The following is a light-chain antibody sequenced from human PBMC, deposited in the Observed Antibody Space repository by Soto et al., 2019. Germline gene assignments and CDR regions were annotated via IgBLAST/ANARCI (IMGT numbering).Light chain of an antibody. Sequence: PGERATLSCRDLRSVTSRYLAWYQQKPGQATRLLIYGTSSRATGIPDRFIGSGSVTDFHLTISRLEHEDFAVYYCQQYGSSPYTFGQGTDLEIK. CDR3: QQYGSSPYT. J-gene: IGKJ2*01. V-gene: IGKV3-20*01. CDR2: GTS. CDR1: RSVTSRY.